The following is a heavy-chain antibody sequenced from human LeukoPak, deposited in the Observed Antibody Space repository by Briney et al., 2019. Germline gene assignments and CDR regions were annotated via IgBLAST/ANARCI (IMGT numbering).Heavy chain of an antibody. J-gene: IGHJ4*02. CDR3: AKARRVVDHFDY. V-gene: IGHV3-23*01. CDR1: GFTFSSYA. CDR2: ISGSGVST. D-gene: IGHD2-15*01. Sequence: GGSLRLSCAASGFTFSSYAMGWVRQAPGRGLEWVSAISGSGVSTYYADSVKGRFTIFRDNSKNTLYLQMNSLRAEDTAVYYCAKARRVVDHFDYWGQGTLVTVSS.